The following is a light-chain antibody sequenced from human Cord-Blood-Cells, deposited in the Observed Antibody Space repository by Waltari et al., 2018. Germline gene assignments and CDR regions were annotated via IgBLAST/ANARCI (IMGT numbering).Light chain of an antibody. Sequence: QSALTQHASVSGSPGQSITIPCTGTSSDVGSYNLVSWYQQHPGKAPKPMIYEGSKRPSGVSNRFSGSKSGNTASLTISGLQAEDEADYYCCSYAGSSTLVFGGGTKLTVL. CDR1: SSDVGSYNL. CDR2: EGS. CDR3: CSYAGSSTLV. J-gene: IGLJ2*01. V-gene: IGLV2-23*01.